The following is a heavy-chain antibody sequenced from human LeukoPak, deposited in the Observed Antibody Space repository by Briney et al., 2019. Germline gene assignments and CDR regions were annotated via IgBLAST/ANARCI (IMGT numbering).Heavy chain of an antibody. V-gene: IGHV1-18*01. CDR2: ISGYNANT. CDR3: ARSPSRYFYGSGSYED. D-gene: IGHD3-10*01. J-gene: IGHJ4*02. Sequence: ASVKVSCKASGGTFSSYAISWVRQAPGQGLEWMGWISGYNANTNYAQKLQDRVTMTIDTPTTTAYMELRSLRSDDTAVYYCARSPSRYFYGSGSYEDWGQGTLVTVSS. CDR1: GGTFSSYA.